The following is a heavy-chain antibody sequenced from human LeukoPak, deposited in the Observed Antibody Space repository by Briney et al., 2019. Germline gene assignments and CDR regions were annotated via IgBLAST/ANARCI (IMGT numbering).Heavy chain of an antibody. D-gene: IGHD5-24*01. CDR2: IGIDSGNT. Sequence: GGSLRLSCAASGFTFSDYSMNWVRQAPGKGLEWISYIGIDSGNTNYADSVKGRFTISGDKAKNSLYLQMNSLRVEDTAVSYCARDYKYAFDNWGQGTLVTVSS. V-gene: IGHV3-48*01. CDR3: ARDYKYAFDN. J-gene: IGHJ4*02. CDR1: GFTFSDYS.